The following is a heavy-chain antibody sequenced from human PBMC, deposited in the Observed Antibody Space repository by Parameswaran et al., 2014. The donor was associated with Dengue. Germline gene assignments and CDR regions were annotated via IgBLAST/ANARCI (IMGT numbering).Heavy chain of an antibody. CDR3: AKDTLLWFGDYEADYGMDV. J-gene: IGHJ6*02. Sequence: RWIRQPPGKGLEWVSAISGSGGSTYYADSVKGRFTISRDNSKNTLYLQMNGLRAEDTAVYYCAKDTLLWFGDYEADYGMDVWGQGATVTVSS. CDR2: ISGSGGST. D-gene: IGHD3-10*01. V-gene: IGHV3-23*01.